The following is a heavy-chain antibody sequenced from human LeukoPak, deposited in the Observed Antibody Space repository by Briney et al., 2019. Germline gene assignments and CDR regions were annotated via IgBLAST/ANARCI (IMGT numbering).Heavy chain of an antibody. J-gene: IGHJ4*02. Sequence: SETLSLTCTVSGYDISSGFYWGWIRQSPRKGLEWIANIYRNGRTYHNPSLQSRVTISVDVSKNQFSLKLTSVTAADTAMYFCARHQTGDVDYWGQGILVTVPS. CDR1: GYDISSGFY. V-gene: IGHV4-38-2*02. D-gene: IGHD2-2*01. CDR2: IYRNGRT. CDR3: ARHQTGDVDY.